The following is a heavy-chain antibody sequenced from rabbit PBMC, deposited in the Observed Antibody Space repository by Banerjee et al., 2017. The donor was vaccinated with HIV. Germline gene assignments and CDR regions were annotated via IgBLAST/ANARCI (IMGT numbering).Heavy chain of an antibody. CDR2: IYPGFDIR. V-gene: IGHV1S47*01. Sequence: ELVESGGGLVQPGESLQLSCKASGIDFSSYGISWVRQAPGKGPEWIAYIYPGFDIRNYATSVKGRFTISSDNAQNTVFLQMTSLTASDTATYFCASGYTGFGYYYNLWGPGTLVTVS. CDR1: GIDFSSYG. D-gene: IGHD8-1*01. CDR3: ASGYTGFGYYYNL. J-gene: IGHJ4*01.